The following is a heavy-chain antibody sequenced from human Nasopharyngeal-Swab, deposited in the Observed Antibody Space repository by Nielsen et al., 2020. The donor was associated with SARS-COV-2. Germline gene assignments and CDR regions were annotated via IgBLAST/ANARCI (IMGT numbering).Heavy chain of an antibody. J-gene: IGHJ3*02. Sequence: WIRQPPGKGLEWVGYIYYSGSTYNNPSLKSRVTISVDTSKNQFSLKLSSVTAADTAVYYCARASITMIVVVDAFDIWGQGTMVTVSS. V-gene: IGHV4-31*02. CDR2: IYYSGST. CDR3: ARASITMIVVVDAFDI. D-gene: IGHD3-22*01.